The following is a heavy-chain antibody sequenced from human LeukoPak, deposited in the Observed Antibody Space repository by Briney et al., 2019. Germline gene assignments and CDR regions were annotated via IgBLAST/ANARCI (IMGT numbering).Heavy chain of an antibody. V-gene: IGHV4-59*01. D-gene: IGHD6-19*01. CDR2: IYYSGST. J-gene: IGHJ6*02. CDR3: ASSYSSGWPTYYYYGMDV. Sequence: SETLSLTCTVSGDSISSYYWSWIRQPPGKGLEWIGYIYYSGSTNYNPSLKSRVTISVDTSKNQFSLKLSSVTAADTAVYYCASSYSSGWPTYYYYGMDVWGQGTTVTVSS. CDR1: GDSISSYY.